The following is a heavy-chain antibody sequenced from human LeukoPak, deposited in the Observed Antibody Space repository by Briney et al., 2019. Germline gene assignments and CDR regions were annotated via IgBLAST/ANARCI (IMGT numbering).Heavy chain of an antibody. CDR2: INHSGST. CDR1: GGSFSGYY. V-gene: IGHV4-34*01. D-gene: IGHD3-22*01. J-gene: IGHJ4*02. Sequence: PSETLSLTCAVYGGSFSGYYWSWIRQPPGKGLEWIGEINHSGSTNYNPSLKSRVTISVDTSKNQFSLKLSSVTAADTAVYYCARSTYYYDSSGYYPEYYFDYWGQGTLVTVSS. CDR3: ARSTYYYDSSGYYPEYYFDY.